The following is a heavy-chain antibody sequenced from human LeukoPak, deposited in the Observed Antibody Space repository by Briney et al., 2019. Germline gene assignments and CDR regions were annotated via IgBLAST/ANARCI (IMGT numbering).Heavy chain of an antibody. CDR2: FDPEDGET. V-gene: IGHV1-24*01. CDR3: ATGYCSSTSCLDY. D-gene: IGHD2-2*01. CDR1: GYTLTELS. J-gene: IGHJ4*02. Sequence: ASVKVSCKVSGYTLTELSMHWVRQAPGEGLEWMGGFDPEDGETIYAQKFQGRVTMTEDTSTDTAYMELSSLRSEDTAVYYCATGYCSSTSCLDYWGQGTLVAVSS.